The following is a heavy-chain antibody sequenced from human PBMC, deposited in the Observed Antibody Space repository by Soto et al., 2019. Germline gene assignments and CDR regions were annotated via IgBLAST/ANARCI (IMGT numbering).Heavy chain of an antibody. J-gene: IGHJ4*02. CDR2: IIGSGTNT. CDR3: ARGRGFYDPLSHFDL. CDR1: GFTFSSYA. D-gene: IGHD3-9*01. Sequence: GGSLRLSCAASGFTFSSYAMSWLRQAPGKGLEWVSAIIGSGTNTYHADSVKGRFTISRDNSENTLYLQVNSLRADDTAVYYCARGRGFYDPLSHFDLWGQGTQVTVSS. V-gene: IGHV3-23*01.